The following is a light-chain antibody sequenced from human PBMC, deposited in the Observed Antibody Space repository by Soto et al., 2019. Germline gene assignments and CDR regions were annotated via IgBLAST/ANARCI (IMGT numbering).Light chain of an antibody. CDR1: SSNIGNNS. Sequence: QSVLTQPPSVSAAPGQKVTISCSGSSSNIGNNSVSWYQQLPGTAPKLLIYDNDKRPSGIPDRISGSKSGTSATLGISGLQTGDEAAYYCGIWDSRLTVVVFGGGTKLTVL. J-gene: IGLJ2*01. CDR2: DND. CDR3: GIWDSRLTVVV. V-gene: IGLV1-51*01.